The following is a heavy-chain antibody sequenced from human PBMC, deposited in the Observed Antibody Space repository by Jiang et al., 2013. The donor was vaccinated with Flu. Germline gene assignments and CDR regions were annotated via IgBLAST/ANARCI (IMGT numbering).Heavy chain of an antibody. D-gene: IGHD5-24*01. Sequence: SGAEVKKPGASVKVSCKASGYTFTGYYMHWVRQAPGQGLEWMGRINPNSGGTNYAQKFQGRVTMTRDTSISTAYMELSRLRSDDTAVYYCARLGGSVEMATIPFDYWGQGTLVTVSS. CDR1: GYTFTGYY. J-gene: IGHJ4*02. CDR2: INPNSGGT. CDR3: ARLGGSVEMATIPFDY. V-gene: IGHV1-2*06.